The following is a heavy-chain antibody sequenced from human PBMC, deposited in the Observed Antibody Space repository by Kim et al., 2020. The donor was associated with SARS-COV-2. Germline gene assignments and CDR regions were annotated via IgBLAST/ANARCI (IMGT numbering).Heavy chain of an antibody. Sequence: GGSLRLSCAASGFTFSSYWMHWVRQAPGKGLVWVSRINSDGSSTSYADSVKGRFTISRDNAKNTLYLQMNSLRAEDTAVYYCARNSKLYYYYGMDVWGQGTTVTVSS. CDR1: GFTFSSYW. D-gene: IGHD4-4*01. CDR3: ARNSKLYYYYGMDV. CDR2: INSDGSST. V-gene: IGHV3-74*01. J-gene: IGHJ6*02.